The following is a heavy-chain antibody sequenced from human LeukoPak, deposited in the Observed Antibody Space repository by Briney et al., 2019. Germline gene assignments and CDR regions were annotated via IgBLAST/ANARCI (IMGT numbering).Heavy chain of an antibody. CDR1: GYTFTTSG. Sequence: ASVKVSCKASGYTFTTSGISWVRQAPGQGLEWMGWISVYNGNTNYAQKLQGRVTMTTDTSTSTAYMELRSLRSDDTAVYYCARLPGDSSSSGAFDIWGQGTMVTVSS. CDR2: ISVYNGNT. D-gene: IGHD6-6*01. J-gene: IGHJ3*02. V-gene: IGHV1-18*01. CDR3: ARLPGDSSSSGAFDI.